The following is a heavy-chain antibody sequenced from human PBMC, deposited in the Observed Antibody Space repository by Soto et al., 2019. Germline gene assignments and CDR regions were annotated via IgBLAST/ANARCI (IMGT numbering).Heavy chain of an antibody. CDR2: TSYDGNNE. CDR1: GVTFSNYA. CDR3: AKDKGVFNWATSYFDY. J-gene: IGHJ4*02. Sequence: GGSLRLSCAASGVTFSNYAMHWVRQSPGKGLEWVALTSYDGNNEYYTYFVTRRFPISRENSTNTLFLQMNSPRPEDTAVYYCAKDKGVFNWATSYFDYWGQGALVTVSS. D-gene: IGHD1-1*01. V-gene: IGHV3-30*18.